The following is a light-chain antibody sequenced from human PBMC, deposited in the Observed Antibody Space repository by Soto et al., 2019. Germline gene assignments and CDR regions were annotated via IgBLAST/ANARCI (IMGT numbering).Light chain of an antibody. CDR3: CSYAGSSTVV. V-gene: IGLV2-23*01. J-gene: IGLJ3*02. Sequence: QSALTQPASVSGSPGQSITISCSGTTSDVGRYNLVSWYQHHPVKAPKLLIYEGSKRPSGVSNRFSGSKSGNTASLTISGLQAEDEDDYYCCSYAGSSTVVFGGGTKLTVL. CDR2: EGS. CDR1: TSDVGRYNL.